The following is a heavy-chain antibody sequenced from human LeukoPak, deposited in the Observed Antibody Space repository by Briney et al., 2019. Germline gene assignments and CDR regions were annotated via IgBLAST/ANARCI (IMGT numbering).Heavy chain of an antibody. CDR1: GGSISRYY. Sequence: SETLSLTCTVSGGSISRYYWSWIRQPPGKGLEWIGYIYYSGSTNYNPSLKSRVTISVDTSKNQFSLKLSSVTAADTAVYYCARHDSSGWYGGGPYFDYWGQGTLVTVSS. V-gene: IGHV4-59*08. CDR2: IYYSGST. J-gene: IGHJ4*02. D-gene: IGHD6-19*01. CDR3: ARHDSSGWYGGGPYFDY.